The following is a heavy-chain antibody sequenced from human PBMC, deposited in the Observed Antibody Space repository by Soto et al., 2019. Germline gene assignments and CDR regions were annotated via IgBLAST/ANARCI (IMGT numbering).Heavy chain of an antibody. CDR1: GGFVSSGSYY. CDR3: ARVERVTATTVVDAFDI. D-gene: IGHD2-21*02. Sequence: QVQLQQWGAGLLKPSETLSLTCAVYGGFVSSGSYYWSWIRQPPGKGLEWIGEMSHSGGTHFKPSLTSRVTISVDTSKNQFSLKMSSVTAADTALYYCARVERVTATTVVDAFDIWGPGTMVTVSS. V-gene: IGHV4-34*01. CDR2: MSHSGGT. J-gene: IGHJ3*02.